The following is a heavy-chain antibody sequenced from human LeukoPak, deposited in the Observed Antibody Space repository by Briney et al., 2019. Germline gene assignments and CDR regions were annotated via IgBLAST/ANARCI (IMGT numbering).Heavy chain of an antibody. CDR1: GGTFSSYA. D-gene: IGHD3-16*01. CDR3: ATNPLGGYYFDY. J-gene: IGHJ4*02. V-gene: IGHV1-69*05. CDR2: IIPIFGTA. Sequence: ATVKVSCKASGGTFSSYAISWVRQAPGQGLEWMGGIIPIFGTANYAQKFQGRVTITTDESTSTAYMELSSLRSEDTAVYYCATNPLGGYYFDYWGQGTLVTVSS.